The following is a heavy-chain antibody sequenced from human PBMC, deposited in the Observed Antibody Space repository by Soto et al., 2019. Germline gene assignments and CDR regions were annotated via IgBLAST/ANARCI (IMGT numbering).Heavy chain of an antibody. V-gene: IGHV3-7*03. Sequence: LRVSCAASGFSFSSYWMSWVRQAPGKGLQWVANIKQDGSQKYYVDSVKGRFTIYRDNAKNSLYLQMNSLRAEDTAIYYCARPYCSGGSCYNWFDPWGQGTLVTVSS. D-gene: IGHD2-15*01. CDR2: IKQDGSQK. CDR3: ARPYCSGGSCYNWFDP. CDR1: GFSFSSYW. J-gene: IGHJ5*02.